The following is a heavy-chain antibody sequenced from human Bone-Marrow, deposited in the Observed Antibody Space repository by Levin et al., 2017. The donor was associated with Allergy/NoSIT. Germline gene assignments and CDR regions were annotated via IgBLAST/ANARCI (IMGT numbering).Heavy chain of an antibody. CDR1: GYTFTNYW. Sequence: PGGSLRLSCKGSGYTFTNYWITWVRQIPGKGLEWMGRIGPADSSTRYNPSFQGHVTITVDTSINTAYLQWSTLEASDTAMYYCARQAWEHSGGHYFDDWGQGTLVIVSS. CDR2: IGPADSST. D-gene: IGHD1-26*01. V-gene: IGHV5-10-1*01. CDR3: ARQAWEHSGGHYFDD. J-gene: IGHJ4*01.